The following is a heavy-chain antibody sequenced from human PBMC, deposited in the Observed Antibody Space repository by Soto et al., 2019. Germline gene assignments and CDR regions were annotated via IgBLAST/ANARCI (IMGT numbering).Heavy chain of an antibody. CDR2: IYYSGST. CDR3: ARVFPSSGALNYYYYGMDV. V-gene: IGHV4-31*03. Sequence: PSETLSLTCTVSGGSISSGGYYWSWIRQHPGKGLEWIGYIYYSGSTYYNPSLKSRVTISVDTSKNQFSLKLSSVTAADTAVYYCARVFPSSGALNYYYYGMDVWGQGTTLTVSS. CDR1: GGSISSGGYY. J-gene: IGHJ6*02. D-gene: IGHD3-22*01.